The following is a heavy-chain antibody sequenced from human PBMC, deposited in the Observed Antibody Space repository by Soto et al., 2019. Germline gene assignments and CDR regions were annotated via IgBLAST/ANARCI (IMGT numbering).Heavy chain of an antibody. D-gene: IGHD2-15*01. CDR1: GGSMSSRSDY. CDR2: IYYNGNT. Sequence: QLQLQESGPGLVKPSETLSLTCTVSGGSMSSRSDYWGWIRQPPGKGPEWIGSIYYNGNTYYNPSLKRRVTISVDPSKNQFSLKLNSVTAADTAVYYCARLGKESGVGYFAYWGQGILVTVSS. J-gene: IGHJ4*02. CDR3: ARLGKESGVGYFAY. V-gene: IGHV4-39*01.